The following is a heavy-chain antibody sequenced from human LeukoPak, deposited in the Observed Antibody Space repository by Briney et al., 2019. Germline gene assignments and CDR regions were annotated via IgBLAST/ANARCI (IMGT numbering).Heavy chain of an antibody. J-gene: IGHJ4*02. V-gene: IGHV3-30*01. Sequence: GRSLRLSCAASGFTFSSYAMHWVRQAPGKGLEWVAVISYDGSNKYYADSVKGRFTISRDNSKNTLYLQMNSLRAEDTAVYYSARALNNLYQLLGNYWGQGTLVTVSS. CDR2: ISYDGSNK. CDR3: ARALNNLYQLLGNY. D-gene: IGHD2-2*01. CDR1: GFTFSSYA.